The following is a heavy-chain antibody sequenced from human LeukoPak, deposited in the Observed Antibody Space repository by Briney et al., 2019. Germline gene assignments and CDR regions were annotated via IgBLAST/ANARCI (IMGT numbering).Heavy chain of an antibody. J-gene: IGHJ3*02. D-gene: IGHD6-13*01. Sequence: PSETLSLTCTVSGGSISSGGYYWSWIRQHPGKGLEWIGYIYYSGSTYYNPSLKSRVTISVDTSKNQFSLKLSSVTAADTAVYYCARGQQPGAFDIWGQGTMVTVSS. CDR1: GGSISSGGYY. V-gene: IGHV4-31*03. CDR3: ARGQQPGAFDI. CDR2: IYYSGST.